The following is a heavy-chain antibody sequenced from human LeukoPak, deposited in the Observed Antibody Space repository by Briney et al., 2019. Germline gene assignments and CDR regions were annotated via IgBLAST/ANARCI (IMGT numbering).Heavy chain of an antibody. J-gene: IGHJ4*01. D-gene: IGHD1/OR15-1a*01. CDR1: GGSISTYY. CDR2: IYTSGSS. V-gene: IGHV4-4*07. Sequence: PSETLSLTCTVSGGSISTYYWSWIRQPAGKGLEWIGRIYTSGSSNYNTPLKSPVTMSVHTSKNQFSLKLSSVTAADTAVYYCEREKEQADRSFDYSGHGTLVTVSP. CDR3: EREKEQADRSFDY.